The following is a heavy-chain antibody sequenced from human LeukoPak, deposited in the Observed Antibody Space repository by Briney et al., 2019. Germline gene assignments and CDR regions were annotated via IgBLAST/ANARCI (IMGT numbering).Heavy chain of an antibody. D-gene: IGHD6-6*01. Sequence: ASVKVSCKASGYTFTSYGISWVRQAPGQGLEWMGWISAYNGNTNYAQKLQGRGTMTTDTSTSTAYMEPRSLRCDDTAVYSCARDPPGRPYSSSSYGWGQGTLVTVSS. CDR1: GYTFTSYG. J-gene: IGHJ4*02. CDR2: ISAYNGNT. V-gene: IGHV1-18*01. CDR3: ARDPPGRPYSSSSYG.